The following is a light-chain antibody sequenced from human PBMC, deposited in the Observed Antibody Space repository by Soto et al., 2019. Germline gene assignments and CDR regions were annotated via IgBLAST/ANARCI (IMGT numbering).Light chain of an antibody. CDR3: QQYKISPFS. J-gene: IGKJ2*01. Sequence: EVVLTQSPGTLSLSPGDRATLSCRASQSLSSTYLVWYQQRSGRAPRLLISAASSRAAGVPDRFSGSGSGTDFTLTITSLEPEDFAVYYCQQYKISPFSFGQGTKLEIK. CDR1: QSLSSTY. CDR2: AAS. V-gene: IGKV3-20*01.